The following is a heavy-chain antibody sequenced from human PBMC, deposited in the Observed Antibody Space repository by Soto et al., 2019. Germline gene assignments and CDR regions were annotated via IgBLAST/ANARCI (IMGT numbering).Heavy chain of an antibody. D-gene: IGHD3-9*01. CDR2: IWYDGSNK. J-gene: IGHJ5*02. CDR1: GFTFSSYG. Sequence: GESLKISCAASGFTFSSYGMHWVRQAPGKGLEWVAVIWYDGSNKYYADSVKGRFTISRDNSKNTLYLQMNSLRAEDTAVYYCARDMDDWSRKNFNWFDPWGQGTLVTVSS. CDR3: ARDMDDWSRKNFNWFDP. V-gene: IGHV3-33*01.